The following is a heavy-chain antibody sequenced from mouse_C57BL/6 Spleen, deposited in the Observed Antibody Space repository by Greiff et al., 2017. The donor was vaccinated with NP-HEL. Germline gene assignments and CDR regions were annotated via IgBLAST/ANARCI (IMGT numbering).Heavy chain of an antibody. V-gene: IGHV1-82*01. CDR1: GYAFSSSW. CDR3: APGCYVYAMDY. J-gene: IGHJ4*01. CDR2: IYPGDGDT. Sequence: VQLQQSGPELVKPGASVKISCKASGYAFSSSWMNWVKQRPGKGLEWIGRIYPGDGDTNYNGKFKGKATLTADKSSSTAYMQLSSLTSEDSAVYFCAPGCYVYAMDYWGQGTSVTVSS. D-gene: IGHD1-1*01.